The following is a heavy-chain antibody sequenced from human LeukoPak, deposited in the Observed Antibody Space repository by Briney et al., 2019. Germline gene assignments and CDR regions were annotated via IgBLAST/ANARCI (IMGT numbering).Heavy chain of an antibody. J-gene: IGHJ6*03. V-gene: IGHV3-11*04. CDR1: GFTFSDYY. CDR3: ARLAARQYYYMDV. D-gene: IGHD6-6*01. Sequence: GGSLRLSCAASGFTFSDYYMSWIRQAPGKGLEWVSYISSSGSTIYYADSVKGRFTISRDNAKNSLYLQMNSLRAEDTAVYYCARLAARQYYYMDVWDKGTTVTVSS. CDR2: ISSSGSTI.